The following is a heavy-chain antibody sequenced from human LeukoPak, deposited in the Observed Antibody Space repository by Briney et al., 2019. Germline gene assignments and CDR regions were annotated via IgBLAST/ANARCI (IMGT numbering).Heavy chain of an antibody. V-gene: IGHV4-34*01. J-gene: IGHJ5*02. CDR1: GGSFSGYY. CDR2: INHSGST. CDR3: ARGRGITIFGVVYNWFDP. Sequence: PSETLSLTCAVYGGSFSGYYWSWIRQPPGKGLEWIREINHSGSTNYNPSLKSRVTISVDTSKNQFSLKLSSVTAADTAVYYCARGRGITIFGVVYNWFDPWGQGTLVTVSS. D-gene: IGHD3-3*01.